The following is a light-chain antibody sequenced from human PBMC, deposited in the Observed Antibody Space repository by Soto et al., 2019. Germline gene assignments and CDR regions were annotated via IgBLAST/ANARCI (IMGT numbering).Light chain of an antibody. J-gene: IGLJ1*01. V-gene: IGLV2-14*01. CDR2: EVS. Sequence: SVLTQPASVSGSPGQSITISCTGTTSDVGDYNYVSWYQQHPGKVPKLLIYEVSNRPSGVSYRFSGSKSGNTASLTISGLQAEDEASYYCCSFAGSYSYVFGTGTKVTVL. CDR1: TSDVGDYNY. CDR3: CSFAGSYSYV.